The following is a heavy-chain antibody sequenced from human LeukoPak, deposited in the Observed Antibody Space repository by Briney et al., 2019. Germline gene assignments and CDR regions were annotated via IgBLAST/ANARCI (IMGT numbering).Heavy chain of an antibody. J-gene: IGHJ4*02. D-gene: IGHD1-1*01. Sequence: GGSLRLSCAASGFTFSSYGMHWVRQAPGKGLEWVAVMSYNGQITYYADSVKGRFTISRDNSQNMLYLQMNSLRVDDTSVYYCAKVQLERRELLPNFDSWGQGTLVTVSS. CDR1: GFTFSSYG. CDR2: MSYNGQIT. CDR3: AKVQLERRELLPNFDS. V-gene: IGHV3-30*18.